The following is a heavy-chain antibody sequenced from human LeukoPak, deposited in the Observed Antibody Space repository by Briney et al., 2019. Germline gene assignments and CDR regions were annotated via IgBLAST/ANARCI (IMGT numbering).Heavy chain of an antibody. V-gene: IGHV3-53*01. J-gene: IGHJ4*02. CDR2: IYSGGST. D-gene: IGHD2-15*01. Sequence: GGSLRLSCAASELTLSSNYMSWIRQAPGRGLEWVSSIYSGGSTYYADSVRGRVIISRDNSKNTLYLQMNSLRAEDTAVYYCARRAGSYSHSYDYWGQGTLVTVSS. CDR3: ARRAGSYSHSYDY. CDR1: ELTLSSNY.